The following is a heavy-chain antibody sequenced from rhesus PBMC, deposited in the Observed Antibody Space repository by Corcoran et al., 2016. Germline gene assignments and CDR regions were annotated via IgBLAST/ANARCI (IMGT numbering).Heavy chain of an antibody. J-gene: IGHJ3*01. D-gene: IGHD3-16*01. Sequence: QVTLKESGPALVKPTQTFTLTCTFSGFSLTTSGMGVGWIRQPPGKALEGLALIYWDDDKRSSTSLPSSLTISKDTAKNQVVLTMTNMDPVDTATYYCARAINSGSYYYEHVFAFDFWRQGLRVTVSS. CDR2: IYWDDDK. V-gene: IGHV2-174*01. CDR1: GFSLTTSGMG. CDR3: ARAINSGSYYYEHVFAFDF.